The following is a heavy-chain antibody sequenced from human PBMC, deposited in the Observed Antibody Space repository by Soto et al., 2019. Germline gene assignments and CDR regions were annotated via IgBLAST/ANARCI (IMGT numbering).Heavy chain of an antibody. D-gene: IGHD4-17*01. J-gene: IGHJ6*02. CDR1: GFNFRTYA. Sequence: PGGSLRLSCAASGFNFRTYAMSWVRQTAGKGLEWVSYISSSGSTIYYADSVKGRFTISRDNAKNSLYLQMNSLRAEDTAVYYCARDGVYGDYDNYYYGMDVWGQGTTVTVSS. V-gene: IGHV3-48*03. CDR2: ISSSGSTI. CDR3: ARDGVYGDYDNYYYGMDV.